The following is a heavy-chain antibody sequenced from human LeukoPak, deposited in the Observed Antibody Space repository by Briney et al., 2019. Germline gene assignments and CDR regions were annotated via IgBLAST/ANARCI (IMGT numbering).Heavy chain of an antibody. CDR2: IKQDGSEK. V-gene: IGHV3-7*02. CDR3: ASRIAAAMFFDY. Sequence: GSLRLSCAASGFTFSRYWMSWVRQAPGKGLEWVANIKQDGSEKYYVDSVKGRFTISRDNAKNSLYLQMNSLRAEDTAVYYCASRIAAAMFFDYWGQGTLVTVSS. CDR1: GFTFSRYW. D-gene: IGHD6-13*01. J-gene: IGHJ4*02.